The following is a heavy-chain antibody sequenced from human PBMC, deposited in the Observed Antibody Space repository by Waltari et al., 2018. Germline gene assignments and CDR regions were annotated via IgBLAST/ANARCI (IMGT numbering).Heavy chain of an antibody. Sequence: EFQLVESGGGLAQPGRSLRPCCAASGYTFGAYAMHWVRQGPGKGLGWVAGINWNSRSIGYADSVNGRFTISRENAKSSLSLQMNSLRPEDTALYYCAKARDYADYRNAFDVWGQGTLVTVS. CDR3: AKARDYADYRNAFDV. V-gene: IGHV3-9*01. CDR2: INWNSRSI. J-gene: IGHJ3*01. D-gene: IGHD4-17*01. CDR1: GYTFGAYA.